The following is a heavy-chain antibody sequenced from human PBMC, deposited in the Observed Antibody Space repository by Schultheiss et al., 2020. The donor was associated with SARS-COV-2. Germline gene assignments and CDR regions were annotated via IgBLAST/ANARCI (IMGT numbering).Heavy chain of an antibody. CDR3: ARDDGTTVYGMDV. J-gene: IGHJ6*02. CDR2: SSRTGSIK. CDR1: GFDFNSYS. D-gene: IGHD2/OR15-2a*01. V-gene: IGHV3-48*02. Sequence: GGSLRLSCAASGFDFNSYSVNCVRRAPGKGMEWLAYSSRTGSIKYYADSVKGRFTISRDDAKNLVFLQMSSLRDDDTALYHCARDDGTTVYGMDVWGQGTKVTVSS.